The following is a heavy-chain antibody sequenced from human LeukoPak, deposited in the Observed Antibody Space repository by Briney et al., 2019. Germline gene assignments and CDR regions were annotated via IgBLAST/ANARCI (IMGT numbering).Heavy chain of an antibody. CDR3: ARQGNDYSNYRGFDY. CDR2: IYYSGST. V-gene: IGHV4-39*01. Sequence: SETLSLTCTVSGGSISSSSYYWGWIRQPPGKGLEWIGSIYYSGSTYYNPSLKSRVTISVDTSMNQFSLKLSSVTAADTAVYYCARQGNDYSNYRGFDYWGQGTLVTVSS. D-gene: IGHD4-11*01. CDR1: GGSISSSSYY. J-gene: IGHJ4*02.